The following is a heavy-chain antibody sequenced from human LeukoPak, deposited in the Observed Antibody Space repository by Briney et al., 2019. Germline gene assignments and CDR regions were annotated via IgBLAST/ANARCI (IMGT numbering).Heavy chain of an antibody. D-gene: IGHD2-15*01. CDR3: ARDILRGNSFDY. J-gene: IGHJ4*02. Sequence: PGGSLRLSCAASGFTVSVSYISWVRQAPGKGLEWVSVIYSGGSTYYADSVKGRFTISRDNSKNTLYLQMNSLRAEDTAVYYCARDILRGNSFDYWGQGTLVTVSS. V-gene: IGHV3-66*01. CDR1: GFTVSVSY. CDR2: IYSGGST.